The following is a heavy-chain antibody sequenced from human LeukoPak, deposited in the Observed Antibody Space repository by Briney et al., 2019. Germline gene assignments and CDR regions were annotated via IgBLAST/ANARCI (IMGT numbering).Heavy chain of an antibody. CDR3: ARDRVLHYFDY. CDR1: GFTFSSYW. V-gene: IGHV3-7*05. Sequence: PGGSLRLSCAASGFTFSSYWMSWVRQAPGKGLEWVANIKEDGGEKYSVDSVKGRFTISRDNAKNSLYLQMNSLRGEDTAVYYCARDRVLHYFDYWGQGALVTVSS. J-gene: IGHJ4*02. D-gene: IGHD3-16*01. CDR2: IKEDGGEK.